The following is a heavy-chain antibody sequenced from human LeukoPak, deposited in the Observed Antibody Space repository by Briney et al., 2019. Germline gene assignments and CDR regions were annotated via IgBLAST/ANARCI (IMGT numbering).Heavy chain of an antibody. CDR1: GFTFSSYW. J-gene: IGHJ6*02. Sequence: PGGSLRLSCAASGFTFSSYWMSWVRQAPGKGLVWASHINSDGSITSYADSVKGRFTISRDNAKNTLYLQMNSLRAEDTAVYYCARDAVDTANAVWGQGTTVTVSS. CDR3: ARDAVDTANAV. V-gene: IGHV3-74*01. CDR2: INSDGSIT. D-gene: IGHD5-18*01.